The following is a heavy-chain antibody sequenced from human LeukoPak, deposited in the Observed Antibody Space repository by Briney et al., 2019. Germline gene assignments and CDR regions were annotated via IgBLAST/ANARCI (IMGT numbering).Heavy chain of an antibody. CDR2: ISSSSYI. Sequence: PGGSLRLSCAASGFTFSSYSMNWVRQAPGKGLEWVSSISSSSYIYYADSVKGRFTISRDNAKNSLYLQMNSLRAEDTAVYYCARGIPSDYYGSDPDYWGQGTLVTVSS. V-gene: IGHV3-21*01. D-gene: IGHD3-10*01. CDR3: ARGIPSDYYGSDPDY. J-gene: IGHJ4*02. CDR1: GFTFSSYS.